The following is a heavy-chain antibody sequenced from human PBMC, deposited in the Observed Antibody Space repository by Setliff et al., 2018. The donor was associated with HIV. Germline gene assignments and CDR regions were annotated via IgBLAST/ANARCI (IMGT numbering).Heavy chain of an antibody. CDR1: GGSISNYY. J-gene: IGHJ4*02. Sequence: PSETLSLTCTVSGGSISNYYWSWIRQPAEKGLEWIGRIYSSGRTNYNPSLKSRVTMSLDTSKNQFSLKLSSVTAADTAFYYCAGDYAGSGRPFDYWGQGTLVTVSS. CDR3: AGDYAGSGRPFDY. D-gene: IGHD6-19*01. CDR2: IYSSGRT. V-gene: IGHV4-4*07.